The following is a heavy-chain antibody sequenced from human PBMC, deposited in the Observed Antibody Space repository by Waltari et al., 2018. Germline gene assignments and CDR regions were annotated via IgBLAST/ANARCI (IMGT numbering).Heavy chain of an antibody. D-gene: IGHD1-26*01. J-gene: IGHJ6*02. V-gene: IGHV1-2*02. Sequence: QVQLVQSGAEVKKPGASVNVSCKASGYTFTGSYIYWVRQAPGQGLEWMGWINPNSGSTNYAQKFQGRVAMTEDTSIRTAYMELSRLRSDDAAVYYCARGIGRWELAYGMDVWGQGTTVTVSS. CDR1: GYTFTGSY. CDR3: ARGIGRWELAYGMDV. CDR2: INPNSGST.